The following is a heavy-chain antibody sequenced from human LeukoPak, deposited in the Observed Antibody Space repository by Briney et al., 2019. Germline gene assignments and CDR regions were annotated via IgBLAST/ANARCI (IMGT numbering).Heavy chain of an antibody. J-gene: IGHJ4*02. CDR2: INTDGFST. Sequence: GGSLRLSCAASGFISSSYWMHWVRQPPGKGLVYIACINTDGFSTSYADSVKGRFTVSRDSVKNSLYLQLNSLRDEDTAIYYCARERAGYYFDYWGRGTLVTVSS. CDR1: GFISSSYW. V-gene: IGHV3-74*01. CDR3: ARERAGYYFDY.